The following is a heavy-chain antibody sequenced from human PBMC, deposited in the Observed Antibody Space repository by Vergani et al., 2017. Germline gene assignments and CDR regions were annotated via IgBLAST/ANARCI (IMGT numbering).Heavy chain of an antibody. CDR2: ISSRSTYT. Sequence: EVQLVESGGGLVKPGGSLRLSCAASGFTFSSYSMNWVRQAPGKGLEWVSSISSRSTYTHYADSVKGRFTISRDNAKSSLYLQMNSLRADDTAVYYCARGYKYDNSGYYYYLPDYWGQGTLVTVSS. V-gene: IGHV3-21*01. CDR3: ARGYKYDNSGYYYYLPDY. J-gene: IGHJ4*02. CDR1: GFTFSSYS. D-gene: IGHD3-22*01.